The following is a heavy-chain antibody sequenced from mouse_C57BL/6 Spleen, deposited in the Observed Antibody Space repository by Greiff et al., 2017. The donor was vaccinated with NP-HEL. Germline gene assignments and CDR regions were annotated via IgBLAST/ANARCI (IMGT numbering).Heavy chain of an antibody. V-gene: IGHV1-53*01. CDR2: INPSNGGT. J-gene: IGHJ3*01. Sequence: QVQLQQPGTELVKPGASVKLSCKASGYTFTSYWMHWVKQRPGQGLEWIGNINPSNGGTNYNEKFKGKATLTVDKSSSTAYMQLSSLTSEDSAVYYWARNGYRNVAWFAYWGQGTLVTVSA. CDR3: ARNGYRNVAWFAY. CDR1: GYTFTSYW. D-gene: IGHD2-2*01.